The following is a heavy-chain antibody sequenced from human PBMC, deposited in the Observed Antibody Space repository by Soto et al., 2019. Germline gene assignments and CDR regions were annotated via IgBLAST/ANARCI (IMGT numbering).Heavy chain of an antibody. V-gene: IGHV4-39*01. D-gene: IGHD3-3*01. Sequence: QLQLQESGPGLVKPSETLSLTCTVSGGSISSSSYYWGWIRQPPGKGLEWIGSIYYSGSTYYNPSLKPRDALSSDTSKHQFSLKLSSVTAADTAVYYCARRSWTGYDQDYWGQGTLVTVSS. CDR2: IYYSGST. CDR1: GGSISSSSYY. J-gene: IGHJ4*02. CDR3: ARRSWTGYDQDY.